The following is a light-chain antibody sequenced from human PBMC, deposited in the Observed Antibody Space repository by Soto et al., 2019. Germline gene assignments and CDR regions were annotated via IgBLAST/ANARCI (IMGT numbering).Light chain of an antibody. V-gene: IGKV3-11*01. CDR1: QSVSSS. J-gene: IGKJ5*01. Sequence: EIVLTQSPATLSLSPGERATLSCRASQSVSSSLAWYQQKPGQAPRLLIYDASNRATGIPARFSGSGSGTDFTLTISSLEPEEFAVYYCQQRSNWPITFGQGTRLEIK. CDR3: QQRSNWPIT. CDR2: DAS.